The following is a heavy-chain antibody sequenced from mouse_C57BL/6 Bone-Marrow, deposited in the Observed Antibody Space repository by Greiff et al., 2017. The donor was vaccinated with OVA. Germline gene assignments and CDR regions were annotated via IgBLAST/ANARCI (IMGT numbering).Heavy chain of an antibody. CDR3: ASDYGNLYWYFDV. Sequence: QVQLQQPGAELVKPGASVKLSCKASGYTFTSYWLQWVKQRPGQGLEWIGEIDPSDSYTNYNQKFKGKATLTVDTSSSTAYMQLSSLTSEDSAVYYCASDYGNLYWYFDVWGTGTTVTVSS. D-gene: IGHD2-1*01. CDR2: IDPSDSYT. J-gene: IGHJ1*03. CDR1: GYTFTSYW. V-gene: IGHV1-50*01.